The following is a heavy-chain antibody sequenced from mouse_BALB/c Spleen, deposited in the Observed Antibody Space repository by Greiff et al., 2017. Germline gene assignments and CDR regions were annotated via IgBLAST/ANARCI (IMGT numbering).Heavy chain of an antibody. V-gene: IGHV14-3*02. J-gene: IGHJ3*01. CDR3: ARGMDGNWFAY. Sequence: EVQLQQSGAGLVKPGASVTLSCTASGFSIKDTYMRWVKQRPEQGLEWFGRIVPANGNTKYDPKFQGRATITTDTSSNTAYLQLSSLTSEDTAVYDCARGMDGNWFAYWGQGTLVTVSA. D-gene: IGHD2-1*01. CDR2: IVPANGNT. CDR1: GFSIKDTY.